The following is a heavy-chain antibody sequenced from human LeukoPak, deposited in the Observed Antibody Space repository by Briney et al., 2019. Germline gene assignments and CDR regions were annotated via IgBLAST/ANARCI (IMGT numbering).Heavy chain of an antibody. CDR2: ISGSGGST. CDR1: GFTFSSYA. Sequence: PGGSLRLSCAASGFTFSSYAMSWVRQAPGKGLEWVSAISGSGGSTYYADSVKGRFTISRDNSKNTLYLQMNSLRAEDTAVYYCARDGVLRFLEWFPIDYWGQGTLVTVSS. D-gene: IGHD3-3*01. J-gene: IGHJ4*02. CDR3: ARDGVLRFLEWFPIDY. V-gene: IGHV3-23*01.